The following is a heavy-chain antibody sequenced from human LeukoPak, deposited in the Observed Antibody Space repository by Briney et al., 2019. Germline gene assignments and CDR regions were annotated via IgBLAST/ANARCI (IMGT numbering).Heavy chain of an antibody. CDR2: ISVSGGST. CDR3: AKTLGEFTSAFDI. V-gene: IGHV3-23*01. CDR1: GFIFSSYA. Sequence: GGSLRLSCAASGFIFSSYAMSWVRQAPGKGLEWVSAISVSGGSTYYTDSVKGRFTVSRDNSKNTLYLQMNSLRAEDTAVYYCAKTLGEFTSAFDIWGQGTMVTVSS. J-gene: IGHJ3*02. D-gene: IGHD3-3*01.